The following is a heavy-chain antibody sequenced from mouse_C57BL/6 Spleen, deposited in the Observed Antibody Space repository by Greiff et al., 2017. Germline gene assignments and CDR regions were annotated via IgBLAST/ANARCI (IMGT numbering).Heavy chain of an antibody. J-gene: IGHJ1*03. CDR2: ISNGGGST. D-gene: IGHD1-1*01. Sequence: EVMLVESGGGLVQPGGSLKLSCAASGFTFSDYYMYWVRQTPEKRLEWVAYISNGGGSTYYPDTVKGRFTISRDNAKNTLYLQMSRLKSEDTAMYYCARHGNYGSSYGYFDVWGTGTTVTVSS. CDR3: ARHGNYGSSYGYFDV. CDR1: GFTFSDYY. V-gene: IGHV5-12*01.